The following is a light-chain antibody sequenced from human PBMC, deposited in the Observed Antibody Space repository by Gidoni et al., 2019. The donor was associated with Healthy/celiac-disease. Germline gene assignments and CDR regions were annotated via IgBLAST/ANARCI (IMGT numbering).Light chain of an antibody. J-gene: IGKJ1*01. CDR1: QSVRSY. CDR3: QQRSTWWT. V-gene: IGKV3-11*01. CDR2: DAS. Sequence: EIVLTQSPATLSLYPGERATLSCRASQSVRSYLAWYQQKPGQAPRLLIYDASNRATGIPARFSGSGSGTDFTLTISSLEPEDFAVYYCQQRSTWWTFGQGTKVEIK.